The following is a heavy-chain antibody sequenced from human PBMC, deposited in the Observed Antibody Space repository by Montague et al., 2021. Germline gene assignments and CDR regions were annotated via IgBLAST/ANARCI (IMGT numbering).Heavy chain of an antibody. J-gene: IGHJ5*02. CDR3: ARGARGYGPGSRFDP. Sequence: SETLSLTCAVSGGSISSYYWDWIGQPPGKGLEWIGDVIHSGDTEYNPSLKSRISLSVDTSKNQFSLNMTSVTAADTATYYCARGARGYGPGSRFDPWGQGTLVVVSS. V-gene: IGHV4-34*01. CDR1: GGSISSYY. D-gene: IGHD3-10*01. CDR2: VIHSGDT.